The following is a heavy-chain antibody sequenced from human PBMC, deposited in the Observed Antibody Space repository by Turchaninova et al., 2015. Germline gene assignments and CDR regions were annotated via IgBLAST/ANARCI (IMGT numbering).Heavy chain of an antibody. V-gene: IGHV3-11*04. CDR1: GFTFSDYY. D-gene: IGHD2/OR15-2a*01. CDR3: ARDHVIPGLIFDY. Sequence: QVQLVESGGGLVTPGGSLRLSCAASGFTFSDYYMTWVRQAPGKGLGWLSYMSSGALSKDDSDSWEGLLTISRDNAKNSLYLQMNSRRVEDTAGYYCARDHVIPGLIFDYWGQGALVTVSS. J-gene: IGHJ4*02. CDR2: MSSGALSK.